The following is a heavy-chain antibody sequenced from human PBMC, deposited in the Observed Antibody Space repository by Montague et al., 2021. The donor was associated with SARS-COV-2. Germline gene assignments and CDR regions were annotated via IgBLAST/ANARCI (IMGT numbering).Heavy chain of an antibody. D-gene: IGHD6-25*01. CDR2: INHSGIT. V-gene: IGHV4-34*01. CDR3: ASWGLRVAAAGTYYYSGMDV. Sequence: SETLSLTCAVNGGSFRSYYWSWICQSPGTGLEWIAEINHSGITNYNPSLKSRVTISVDTSKGQFSLKLSSVTAADTAVYYCASWGLRVAAAGTYYYSGMDVWGQGTTVTVSS. CDR1: GGSFRSYY. J-gene: IGHJ6*02.